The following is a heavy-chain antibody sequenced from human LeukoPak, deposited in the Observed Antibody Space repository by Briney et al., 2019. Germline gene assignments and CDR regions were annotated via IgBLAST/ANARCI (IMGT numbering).Heavy chain of an antibody. D-gene: IGHD4-23*01. CDR3: AREEWYGGNYKAAAFDY. J-gene: IGHJ4*02. Sequence: GGSLRLSCAASGFTFSSYAMTWVRQAPGKGLEWVAVISYDGSNKYYADSVKGRFTISRDNSKNTLYLQMNSLRAEDTAVYYCAREEWYGGNYKAAAFDYWGQGTLVTVSS. CDR2: ISYDGSNK. CDR1: GFTFSSYA. V-gene: IGHV3-30-3*01.